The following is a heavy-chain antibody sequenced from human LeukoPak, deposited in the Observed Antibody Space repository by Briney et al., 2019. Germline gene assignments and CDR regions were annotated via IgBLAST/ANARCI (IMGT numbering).Heavy chain of an antibody. V-gene: IGHV3-23*01. D-gene: IGHD5-12*01. CDR1: GFTFSAHS. CDR2: ISASGDAT. Sequence: GGSLRLSCAASGFTFSAHSMTWVRQAPGKGLEWVSGISASGDATFYAASVKGRFTISRDNSKNTVDLQMNSLRAEDTAVYYCTKWSGYGDSWGQGTLVTVSS. J-gene: IGHJ4*02. CDR3: TKWSGYGDS.